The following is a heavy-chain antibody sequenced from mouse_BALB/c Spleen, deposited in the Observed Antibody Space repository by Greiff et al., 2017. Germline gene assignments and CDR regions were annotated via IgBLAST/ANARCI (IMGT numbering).Heavy chain of an antibody. Sequence: VQLQQSGPGLVAPSQSLSITCTVSGFSLTSYDISWIRQPPGKGLEWLGVIWTGGGTNYNSAFMSRLSISKDNSKSQVFLKMNSLQTDDTAIYYCVREGVYYGSRGYFDVWGAGTTVTVSS. D-gene: IGHD1-1*01. V-gene: IGHV2-9-2*01. CDR3: VREGVYYGSRGYFDV. CDR1: GFSLTSYD. J-gene: IGHJ1*01. CDR2: IWTGGGT.